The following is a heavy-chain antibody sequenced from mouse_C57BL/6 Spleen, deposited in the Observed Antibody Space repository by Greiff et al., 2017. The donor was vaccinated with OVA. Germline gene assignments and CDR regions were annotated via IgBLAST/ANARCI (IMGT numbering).Heavy chain of an antibody. V-gene: IGHV5-9-1*02. CDR1: GFTFSSYA. Sequence: EVKVVESGEGLVKPGGSLKLSCAASGFTFSSYAMSWVRQTPEKRLEWVAYISSGGDYIYYADTVKGRFTISRDNARNTLYLQMSSLKSEDTAMYYCTRDTRYFDVWGTGTTVTVSS. CDR3: TRDTRYFDV. CDR2: ISSGGDYI. D-gene: IGHD2-12*01. J-gene: IGHJ1*03.